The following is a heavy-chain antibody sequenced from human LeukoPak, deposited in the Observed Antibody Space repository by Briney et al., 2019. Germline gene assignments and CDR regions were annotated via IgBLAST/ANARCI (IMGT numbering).Heavy chain of an antibody. CDR3: ARDYYGSGSYSTDY. V-gene: IGHV1-2*02. CDR2: INPNSGAT. D-gene: IGHD3-10*01. CDR1: GYTFTGYQ. J-gene: IGHJ4*02. Sequence: GASVKVSCKASGYTFTGYQMHWVRQAPGQGLEWMGWINPNSGATNYAHEFQGRVTMTRDTSIGTAYMELSRLTSDDTGVYYCARDYYGSGSYSTDYWGQGTLVTVSS.